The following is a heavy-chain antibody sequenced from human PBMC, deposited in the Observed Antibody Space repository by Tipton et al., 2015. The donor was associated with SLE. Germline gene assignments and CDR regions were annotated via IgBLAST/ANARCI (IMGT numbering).Heavy chain of an antibody. J-gene: IGHJ3*01. V-gene: IGHV4-59*11. CDR1: GDSIRSHY. CDR3: ARIIAGPGDAFDV. Sequence: LRLSCAVSGDSIRSHYWSWIRQPPGKGPEWIGYVFYSGSPNYNPSLKSRVTISADTSKKQLSLTLMSVTAADTAVYFCARIIAGPGDAFDVWGQGTMVTVSS. CDR2: VFYSGSP.